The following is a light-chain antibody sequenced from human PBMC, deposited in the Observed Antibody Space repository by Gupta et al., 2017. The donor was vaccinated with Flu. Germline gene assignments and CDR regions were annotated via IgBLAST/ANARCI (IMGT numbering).Light chain of an antibody. CDR1: QSVSSSY. Sequence: EIVLTQSPGTLSLSPGERATLSCRASQSVSSSYLAWYQQKPGQAPRLLIYGPSSRATGIPDRFSGSGSVTYFTLTISLLEPEDFAVYYCQQYGSSLITFGQCTRLEIK. J-gene: IGKJ5*01. CDR2: GPS. CDR3: QQYGSSLIT. V-gene: IGKV3-20*01.